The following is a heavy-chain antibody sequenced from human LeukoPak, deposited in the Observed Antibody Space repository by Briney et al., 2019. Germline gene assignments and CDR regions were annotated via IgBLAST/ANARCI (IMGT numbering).Heavy chain of an antibody. V-gene: IGHV3-74*01. J-gene: IGHJ4*02. D-gene: IGHD6-19*01. Sequence: PGGSLRLSCAASGFTFSSYWMHWVRQAPGKGLEWVSRINSDGSSTSYADSVKGRFTISRDNAKNTLYLQMNSLRAEDTAVYYCARVGVAGIFDYWGQGTLVTVSS. CDR3: ARVGVAGIFDY. CDR2: INSDGSST. CDR1: GFTFSSYW.